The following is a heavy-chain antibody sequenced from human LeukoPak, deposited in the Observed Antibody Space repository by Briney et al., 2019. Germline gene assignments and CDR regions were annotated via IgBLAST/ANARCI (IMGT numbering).Heavy chain of an antibody. CDR2: IWYDGSNK. Sequence: GGSLRLSCAASGFSSSSFGMHWVRQAPGKGLEWVAVIWYDGSNKYYADSVKGRFTISRDNSKNTLYLQMNSLRAEDTAVYYCAREASDAFDIWGQGTMVTVSS. J-gene: IGHJ3*02. CDR3: AREASDAFDI. V-gene: IGHV3-30*19. CDR1: GFSSSSFG.